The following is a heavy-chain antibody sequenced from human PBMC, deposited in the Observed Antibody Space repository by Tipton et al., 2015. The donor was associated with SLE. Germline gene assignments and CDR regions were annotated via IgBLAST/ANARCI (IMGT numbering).Heavy chain of an antibody. Sequence: SLRLSCAASGVTISSNFMSWVRQAPGKGLEWVSVFFGADSTYYADSVKGRFIVSRDSSKNTPFLQMNSLRAEDTAVYYCARGPVSGRRYFDFWGQGTLVTVSS. CDR2: FFGADST. V-gene: IGHV3-66*01. CDR1: GVTISSNF. CDR3: ARGPVSGRRYFDF. J-gene: IGHJ4*02. D-gene: IGHD6-19*01.